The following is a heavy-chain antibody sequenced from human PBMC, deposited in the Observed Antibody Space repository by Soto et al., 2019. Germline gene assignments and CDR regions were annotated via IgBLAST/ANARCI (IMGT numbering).Heavy chain of an antibody. CDR2: IIPIFGKA. J-gene: IGHJ6*02. CDR1: GGTFNTYA. D-gene: IGHD5-18*01. Sequence: SVKVSCKAAGGTFNTYAISWVRQAPGQGLEWMGGIIPIFGKANYAQKFQGRVTITADETTSTAYMEFSSLRSEDTAVYYCANRLAPDKGMAYYYYNVDVWGQGTTVTVCS. CDR3: ANRLAPDKGMAYYYYNVDV. V-gene: IGHV1-69*13.